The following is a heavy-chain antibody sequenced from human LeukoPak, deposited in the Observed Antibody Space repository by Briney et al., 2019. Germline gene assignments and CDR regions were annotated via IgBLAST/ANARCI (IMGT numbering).Heavy chain of an antibody. CDR1: GGSITPYY. J-gene: IGHJ3*02. V-gene: IGHV4-4*07. CDR2: IHTSGIT. CDR3: ARDFSSSWYAFDI. D-gene: IGHD6-13*01. Sequence: SETLSLTCTVSGGSITPYYYYWIRQPAGKGLECIGRIHTSGITNYNPSLKSRVTISVDKSNNYFSLKLSSVTAADTAVYYCARDFSSSWYAFDIWGQGTMAIVSS.